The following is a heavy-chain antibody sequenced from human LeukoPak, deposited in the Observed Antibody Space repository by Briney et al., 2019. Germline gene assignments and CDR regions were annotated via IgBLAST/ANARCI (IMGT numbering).Heavy chain of an antibody. CDR1: GFTFSTCA. D-gene: IGHD4-17*01. J-gene: IGHJ6*02. Sequence: HPGGSLRLSCAGSGFTFSTCAMSWVRQAPGKGLEWVSTISVRGDTTFHADSVKGRFTISRDNSKNTVYLQMNSLRTEDTALYYCAKAYGDVGYNFFGMAVWGQGTTVTVSS. CDR2: ISVRGDTT. CDR3: AKAYGDVGYNFFGMAV. V-gene: IGHV3-23*01.